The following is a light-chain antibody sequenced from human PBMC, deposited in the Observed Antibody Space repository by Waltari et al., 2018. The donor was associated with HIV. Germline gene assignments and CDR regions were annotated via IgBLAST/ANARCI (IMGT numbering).Light chain of an antibody. CDR2: SNN. V-gene: IGLV1-44*01. Sequence: QSVLTQPPSASGTPGQRVTISCSGSSSNIGSNTVSCFQQRPGTAPKLLIYSNNQRPSGVPDRFSGSKSGTSASLAITGLQSEDEADYYCAAWDDSLNGWVFGGGTKLTVL. CDR3: AAWDDSLNGWV. J-gene: IGLJ3*02. CDR1: SSNIGSNT.